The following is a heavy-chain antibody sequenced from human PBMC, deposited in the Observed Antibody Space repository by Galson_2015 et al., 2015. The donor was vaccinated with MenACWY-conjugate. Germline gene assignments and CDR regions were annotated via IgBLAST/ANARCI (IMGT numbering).Heavy chain of an antibody. CDR1: GFTFSSYG. D-gene: IGHD3-10*01. CDR2: IWYDGSNK. CDR3: AREVTYYYGSGSYGAFDI. V-gene: IGHV3-33*01. J-gene: IGHJ3*02. Sequence: SLRLSCAASGFTFSSYGMHWVRQAPGKGLEWVAIIWYDGSNKYYADSVKGRFTISRDNSKNTLYLQMNSLRAEDTAVYYCAREVTYYYGSGSYGAFDIWGQGTMVTVFS.